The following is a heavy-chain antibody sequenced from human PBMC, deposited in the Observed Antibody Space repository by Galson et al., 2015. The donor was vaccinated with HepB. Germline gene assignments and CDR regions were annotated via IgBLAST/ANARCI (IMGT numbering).Heavy chain of an antibody. Sequence: SLRLSCAASGFTFTRDTMGWGSQAPGKGLKWVSSLSVNEDISYYEDSVKGRFTISRDNSKKMVYLQMNALRAEATAVYYCAKAAILGGTPHYFDYLGQGTLVTVSS. CDR3: AKAAILGGTPHYFDY. CDR1: GFTFTRDT. D-gene: IGHD3-16*01. V-gene: IGHV3-23*01. CDR2: LSVNEDIS. J-gene: IGHJ4*01.